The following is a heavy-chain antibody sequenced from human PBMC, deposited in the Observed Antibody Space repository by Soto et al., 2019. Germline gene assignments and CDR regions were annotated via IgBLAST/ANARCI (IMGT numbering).Heavy chain of an antibody. CDR2: IYYSGST. Sequence: PSETLSLTCTVSGGSISSYYWSWIRQPPGKGLEWIGYIYYSGSTNYNPSLKSRVTISVDTSKNQFSLKLSSVTAADTAVYYCARESDGYSSDAFDIWGQGTMVTVSS. D-gene: IGHD2-15*01. V-gene: IGHV4-59*01. J-gene: IGHJ3*02. CDR1: GGSISSYY. CDR3: ARESDGYSSDAFDI.